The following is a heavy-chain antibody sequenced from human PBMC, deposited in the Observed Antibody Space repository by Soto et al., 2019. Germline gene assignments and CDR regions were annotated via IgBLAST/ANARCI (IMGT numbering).Heavy chain of an antibody. J-gene: IGHJ5*02. CDR1: GFTFSSYA. Sequence: HPGGSLRLSCAASGFTFSSYAMSWVRQAPGKGLEWVSAISGSGGSTYYADSVKGRFTISRDNSKNTLYLQMNSLRAEDTAVYYCAKSRAEWLSRGWFDPWGQGTLVTVSS. CDR3: AKSRAEWLSRGWFDP. D-gene: IGHD3-3*01. V-gene: IGHV3-23*01. CDR2: ISGSGGST.